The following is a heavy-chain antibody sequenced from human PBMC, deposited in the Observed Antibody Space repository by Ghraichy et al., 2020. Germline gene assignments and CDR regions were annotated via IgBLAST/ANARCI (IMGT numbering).Heavy chain of an antibody. D-gene: IGHD3-22*01. CDR1: GGSISSSSYY. CDR2: IYYSGST. Sequence: SETLSLTCTVSGGSISSSSYYWGWIRQPPGKGLEWIGSIYYSGSTYYNPSLKSRVTISVDTSKNQFSLKLSSVTAADTAVYYCAAVITTSLAFDIWGQGTMVTVSS. J-gene: IGHJ3*02. CDR3: AAVITTSLAFDI. V-gene: IGHV4-39*01.